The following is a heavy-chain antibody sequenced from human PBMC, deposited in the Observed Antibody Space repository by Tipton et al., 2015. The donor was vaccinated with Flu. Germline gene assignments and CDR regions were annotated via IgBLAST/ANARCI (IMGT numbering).Heavy chain of an antibody. D-gene: IGHD3-10*01. J-gene: IGHJ4*02. CDR2: ISSSRSYI. Sequence: SLRLSCAASGFTFSSYSMNWVRQAPGKGLEWVSSISSSRSYIYYADSVKGLFTISRDNAKNSLYLQMNSLRAEDTAVYYCARGEGVWYGVDYWGQGTLVTVSS. CDR1: GFTFSSYS. CDR3: ARGEGVWYGVDY. V-gene: IGHV3-21*01.